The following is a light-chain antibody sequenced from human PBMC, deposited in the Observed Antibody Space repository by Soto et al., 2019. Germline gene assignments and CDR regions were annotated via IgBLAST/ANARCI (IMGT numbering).Light chain of an antibody. CDR2: DAS. V-gene: IGKV1-5*01. J-gene: IGKJ1*01. Sequence: GDSVTITCRASQNVNSWVAWYQQKPGKAPKFLIYDASNLESGVPSRFSGRGSGTEFTLTISNLQPDDFATYYCQRYNSNSRTFGQGTRV. CDR3: QRYNSNSRT. CDR1: QNVNSW.